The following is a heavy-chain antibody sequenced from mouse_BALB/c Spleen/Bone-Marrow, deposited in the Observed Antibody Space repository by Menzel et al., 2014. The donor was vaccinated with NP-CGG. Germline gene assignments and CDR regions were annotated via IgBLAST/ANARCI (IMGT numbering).Heavy chain of an antibody. CDR2: IRYSGST. CDR3: AIGSSPYCYDMDY. J-gene: IGHJ4*01. D-gene: IGHD1-1*01. Sequence: EVKLQESGPGLVEPSQSLSLTCTVTDYSITSDYTWNWIRQFPGNKLEWMGYIRYSGSTSYNPSLKSRISITRDTSKNQFFLQLNSVTTEDTATYYCAIGSSPYCYDMDYWGQGTSVTVSS. CDR1: DYSITSDYT. V-gene: IGHV3-2*02.